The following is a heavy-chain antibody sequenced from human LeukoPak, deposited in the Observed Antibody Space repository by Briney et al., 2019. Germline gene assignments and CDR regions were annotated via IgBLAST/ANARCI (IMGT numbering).Heavy chain of an antibody. CDR2: IYYSGST. D-gene: IGHD6-19*01. V-gene: IGHV4-59*01. CDR3: ARGGGVAGTPYNPYDY. CDR1: GGSISSYY. J-gene: IGHJ4*02. Sequence: SETLSLTCTVSGGSISSYYWSWIRQPPGKGLEWIGYIYYSGSTNYNPSLKSRVTISVDTSKNQFSLKLSSVSAADTAVYYCARGGGVAGTPYNPYDYWGQGTLVTVSS.